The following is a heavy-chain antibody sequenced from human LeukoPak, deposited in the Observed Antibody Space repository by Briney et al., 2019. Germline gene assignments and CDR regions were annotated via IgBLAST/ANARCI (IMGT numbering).Heavy chain of an antibody. J-gene: IGHJ4*02. V-gene: IGHV3-30*04. D-gene: IGHD2-15*01. CDR1: GFTFSSYA. CDR2: ISYDGSNK. CDR3: ARAFASGAYCSGGSCPLSGY. Sequence: GGSLRLSCAASGFTFSSYAMHWVRQAPGKGLEWVAVISYDGSNKYYADSVKGRFTISRDNSKNTLYLQMNSLRAEDTAVYHCARAFASGAYCSGGSCPLSGYWGQGTLVTVSS.